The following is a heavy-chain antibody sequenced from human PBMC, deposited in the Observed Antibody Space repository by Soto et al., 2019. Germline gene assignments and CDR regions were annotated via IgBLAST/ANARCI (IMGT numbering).Heavy chain of an antibody. Sequence: AETLCLTCDVCRGSSSSRNWWSWVRQPPGKGLEWIGEIYHSGSTNYNPSLKSRVTISVDKSKNQFSLKLSSVTAADTAVYYCARFGDWNYVDYYYGMDVWGQGTTVS. J-gene: IGHJ6*02. D-gene: IGHD1-7*01. CDR3: ARFGDWNYVDYYYGMDV. CDR1: RGSSSSRNW. V-gene: IGHV4-4*02. CDR2: IYHSGST.